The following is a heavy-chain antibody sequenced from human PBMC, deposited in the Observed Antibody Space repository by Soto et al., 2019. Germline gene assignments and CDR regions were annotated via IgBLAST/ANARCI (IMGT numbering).Heavy chain of an antibody. Sequence: QPGGSLRLSCAASGFTFSSYAMSWVRQAPGKGLEWVSAISGSGGSTYYADSVKGRFTISRDNSKNTLYLQMNSLRAEDTAVYYCAKMPHTSSGPADNWFDPWGQGTLVTFSS. CDR2: ISGSGGST. D-gene: IGHD6-19*01. J-gene: IGHJ5*02. V-gene: IGHV3-23*01. CDR1: GFTFSSYA. CDR3: AKMPHTSSGPADNWFDP.